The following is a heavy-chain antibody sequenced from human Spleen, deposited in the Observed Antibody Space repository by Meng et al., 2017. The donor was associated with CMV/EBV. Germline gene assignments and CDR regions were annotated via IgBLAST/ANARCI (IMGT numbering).Heavy chain of an antibody. D-gene: IGHD3-22*01. Sequence: GGSLRLSCTASRFTFSSYAMSWVRQAPGQGLEWVSLIYSGGSSTYYADSVKGRFIISRDNSKDTLYLQMNSLRAEDTAIYYCAKDRGSYYYDKSGASLDWWGQGTLVTVSS. CDR2: IYSGGSST. V-gene: IGHV3-23*03. CDR3: AKDRGSYYYDKSGASLDW. J-gene: IGHJ4*02. CDR1: RFTFSSYA.